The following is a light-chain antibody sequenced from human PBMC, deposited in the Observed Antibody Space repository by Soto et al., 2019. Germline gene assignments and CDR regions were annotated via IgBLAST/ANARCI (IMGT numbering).Light chain of an antibody. V-gene: IGLV2-14*01. J-gene: IGLJ1*01. Sequence: QSALTQPASVSGSPGQSITISCTGTSSDVGGYDYASWYQLHPGKAPKLMIFEVSNRPSGVSYRFSGSKSGNTASLTISGLQVDDEADYFCSSYSISTAYLFGTGTKVTVL. CDR3: SSYSISTAYL. CDR2: EVS. CDR1: SSDVGGYDY.